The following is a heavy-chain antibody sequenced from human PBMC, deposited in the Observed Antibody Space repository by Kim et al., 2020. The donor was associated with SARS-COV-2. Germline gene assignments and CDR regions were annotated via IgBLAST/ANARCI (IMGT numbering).Heavy chain of an antibody. J-gene: IGHJ6*02. V-gene: IGHV3-7*03. D-gene: IGHD2-2*02. CDR3: ARGDIVVVPAAINGTGYYYYYGMDV. CDR2: IKQDGSEK. Sequence: GGSLRLSCAASGFTFSSYWMSWVRQAPGKGLEWVANIKQDGSEKYYVDSVKGRFTISRDNAKNSLYLQMNSLRAEDTAVYYCARGDIVVVPAAINGTGYYYYYGMDVWGQGTTVTVSS. CDR1: GFTFSSYW.